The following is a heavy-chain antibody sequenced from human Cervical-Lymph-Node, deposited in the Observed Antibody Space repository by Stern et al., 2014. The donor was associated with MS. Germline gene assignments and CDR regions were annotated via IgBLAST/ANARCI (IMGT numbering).Heavy chain of an antibody. Sequence: VQLVESGPGLVTPSETLSLTCTVSGGSISSYYWSWIRQPPGKGLEWIGYIYYSWSTNYNPSLKSRVTISVDTTKNQFSLKLSSVTAADTAVYYCARDRPYYGMDVWGQGTTVTVSS. CDR3: ARDRPYYGMDV. J-gene: IGHJ6*02. CDR2: IYYSWST. V-gene: IGHV4-59*01. CDR1: GGSISSYY.